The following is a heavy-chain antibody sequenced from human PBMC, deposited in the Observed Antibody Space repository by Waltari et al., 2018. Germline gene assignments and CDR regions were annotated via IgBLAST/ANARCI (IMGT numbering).Heavy chain of an antibody. D-gene: IGHD6-13*01. CDR1: GGTFSSYA. Sequence: QVQLVQSGAEVKKPGSSVKVSCKASGGTFSSYAISWVRQAPGQGLEWMGRCIPSLGTANDAQKVEGRVTITADKSTSTADMELSSLRSEDTAVYYGATQRSDSSSWYTHYDFDYWGQGTLVTVSS. CDR3: ATQRSDSSSWYTHYDFDY. J-gene: IGHJ4*02. V-gene: IGHV1-69*08. CDR2: CIPSLGTA.